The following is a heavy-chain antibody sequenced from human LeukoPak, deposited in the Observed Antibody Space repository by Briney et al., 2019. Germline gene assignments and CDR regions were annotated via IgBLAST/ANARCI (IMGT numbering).Heavy chain of an antibody. V-gene: IGHV4-59*11. CDR1: GGSISRHY. CDR3: ARDSVLTGSAVDY. J-gene: IGHJ4*02. Sequence: SETLSLTCSVSGGSISRHYWSWIRQPPGEGLEWIGYISYSGSTNYNPSLKSRATISADTSKNQFFLNLQSVTTADTAVYYCARDSVLTGSAVDYWGQGTLVTVSS. CDR2: ISYSGST. D-gene: IGHD3-9*01.